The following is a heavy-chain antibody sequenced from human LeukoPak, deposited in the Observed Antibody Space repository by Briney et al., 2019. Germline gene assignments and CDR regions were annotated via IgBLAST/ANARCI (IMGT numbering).Heavy chain of an antibody. CDR1: GFTFSNYW. V-gene: IGHV3-7*03. CDR2: IKQDGSEK. J-gene: IGHJ5*02. D-gene: IGHD3-3*01. CDR3: AKTEGPFGVVFNWFDP. Sequence: GGSLRLSCAASGFTFSNYWMSWVRQAPGKGLEWVANIKQDGSEKYYVDSVKGRFTISRDNSKNTLYLQMNSLRAEDTAVYYCAKTEGPFGVVFNWFDPWGQGTLVTVSS.